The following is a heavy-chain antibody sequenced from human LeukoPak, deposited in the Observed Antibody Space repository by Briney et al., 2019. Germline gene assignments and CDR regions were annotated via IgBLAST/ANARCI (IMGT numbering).Heavy chain of an antibody. Sequence: GGSLRLSCAASGFTFSSYSMNWVRQAPGKGLVWVSRINSDGSSTSYADSVKGRFTISRDNAKNTLYLQMNSLRAEDTAVYYCARAAVAGDFDYWGQGTLVTVSS. J-gene: IGHJ4*02. V-gene: IGHV3-74*01. CDR3: ARAAVAGDFDY. CDR1: GFTFSSYS. D-gene: IGHD6-19*01. CDR2: INSDGSST.